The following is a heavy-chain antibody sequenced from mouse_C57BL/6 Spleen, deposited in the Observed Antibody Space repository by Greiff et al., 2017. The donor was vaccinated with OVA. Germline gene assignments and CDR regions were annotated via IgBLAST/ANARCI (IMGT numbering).Heavy chain of an antibody. J-gene: IGHJ3*01. D-gene: IGHD3-2*02. Sequence: VQLKESGPELVKPGASVKISCKASGYSFTDYNMNWVKQSNGKSLEWIGVINPNYGTTSYNQKFKGKATLTVDQSSSTAYMQLNSLTSEDSAVYYCASGTAQATPFAYWGQGTLVTVSA. V-gene: IGHV1-39*01. CDR3: ASGTAQATPFAY. CDR2: INPNYGTT. CDR1: GYSFTDYN.